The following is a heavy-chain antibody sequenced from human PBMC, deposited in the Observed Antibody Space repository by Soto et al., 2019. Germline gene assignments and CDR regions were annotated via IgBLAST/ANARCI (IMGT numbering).Heavy chain of an antibody. V-gene: IGHV3-48*04. CDR3: ARLGDYGSWSY. Sequence: EVHLVESGGDLVQPGGSLRLSCAASGFSFSSFSMNWVRQAPGKGLEWVSYISGGGTTTYYADSVKGRFTISRDDAKNSLHLQKNSLQAEDTAVYYCARLGDYGSWSYWGQGTLITVSS. CDR2: ISGGGTTT. D-gene: IGHD3-10*01. J-gene: IGHJ4*02. CDR1: GFSFSSFS.